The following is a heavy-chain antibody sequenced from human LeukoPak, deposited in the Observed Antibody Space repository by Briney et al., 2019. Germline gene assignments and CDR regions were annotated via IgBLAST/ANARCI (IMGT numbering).Heavy chain of an antibody. Sequence: SVKVSCKASGYTFTGYYMHWVRQAPGQGLEWMGGIIPVLSTANYAQKFQDRVTITADESTSTTYMELSSLKSEDTAVYYCATTGGDIYYYYMDVWGKGTTVTISS. CDR2: IIPVLSTA. D-gene: IGHD3-16*01. CDR1: GYTFTGYY. CDR3: ATTGGDIYYYYMDV. V-gene: IGHV1-69*13. J-gene: IGHJ6*03.